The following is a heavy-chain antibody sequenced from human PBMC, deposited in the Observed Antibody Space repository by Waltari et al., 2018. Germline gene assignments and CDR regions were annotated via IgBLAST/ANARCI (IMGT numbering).Heavy chain of an antibody. Sequence: EVLLVESGGGFVQSGGSLTLSCAASGFTFSRYWMTWVRQAPGKGLEWVATIKGDGRVKHYVDSVKGRFTISRDNANNSLHLHLDSLGPEDTAVYFCARDENNLENFFDYWGQGTPVAVSS. V-gene: IGHV3-7*04. CDR3: ARDENNLENFFDY. CDR1: GFTFSRYW. D-gene: IGHD1-1*01. J-gene: IGHJ4*02. CDR2: IKGDGRVK.